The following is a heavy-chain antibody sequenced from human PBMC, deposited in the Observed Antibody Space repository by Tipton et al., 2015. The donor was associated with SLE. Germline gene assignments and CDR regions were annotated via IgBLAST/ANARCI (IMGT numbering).Heavy chain of an antibody. CDR2: IIPIFGTA. D-gene: IGHD3-16*02. V-gene: IGHV1-69*01. J-gene: IGHJ3*02. CDR3: AGALRLGELSLGNDAFDI. Sequence: QLVQSGAEVKKPGSSVKVSCKASGGTFSSYAISWVRQAPGQGLEWMGGIIPIFGTANYAQKFQGRVTITADESTSTAYMELSSLRSEDTAVYYCAGALRLGELSLGNDAFDIWGQGTMVTVSS. CDR1: GGTFSSYA.